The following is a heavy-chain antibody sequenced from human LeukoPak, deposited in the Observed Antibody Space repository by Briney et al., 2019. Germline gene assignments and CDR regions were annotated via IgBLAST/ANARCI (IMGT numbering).Heavy chain of an antibody. D-gene: IGHD4-17*01. CDR2: ISAYNGNT. CDR3: ARDGPTGDYFDS. J-gene: IGHJ4*02. CDR1: GYTFTRYT. Sequence: ASVKVSCKASGYTFTRYTISWVRQAPGQGLEWMGWISAYNGNTNYAQKVQGRVTMTTDTSTSTAYMELRSLRSDDTAVYYCARDGPTGDYFDSWGQGTLVTVSS. V-gene: IGHV1-18*01.